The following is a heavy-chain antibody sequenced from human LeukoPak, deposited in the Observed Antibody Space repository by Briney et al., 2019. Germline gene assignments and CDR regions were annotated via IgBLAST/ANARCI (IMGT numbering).Heavy chain of an antibody. CDR1: GYTFTSYY. CDR2: INPSGGST. V-gene: IGHV1-46*01. J-gene: IGHJ6*03. CDR3: AAIYDSSGTRGQARWVYYCYMDV. D-gene: IGHD3-22*01. Sequence: ASVKVSCKASGYTFTSYYMHWVRQAPGQGLEWMGIINPSGGSTSYAQKFQGRVTMTRDTSTSTVYMELSSLRSEDTAVYYCAAIYDSSGTRGQARWVYYCYMDVWGKGTTVTVSS.